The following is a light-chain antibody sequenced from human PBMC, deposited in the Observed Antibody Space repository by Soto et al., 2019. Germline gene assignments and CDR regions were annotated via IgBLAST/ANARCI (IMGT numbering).Light chain of an antibody. CDR1: QGIRND. Sequence: DIQMTQSPSSLSASVGDRVSITCRASQGIRNDLGWYQQKPGKAPKLLIFKASTLETGVPSRFSGSGSETEFTLTISSLQPDDSATYYCQPYNSYSRTFGQGTKGDIK. J-gene: IGKJ1*01. CDR2: KAS. V-gene: IGKV1-5*03. CDR3: QPYNSYSRT.